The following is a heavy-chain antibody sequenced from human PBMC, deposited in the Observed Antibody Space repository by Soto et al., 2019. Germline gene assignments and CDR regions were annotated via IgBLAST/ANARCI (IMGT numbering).Heavy chain of an antibody. CDR1: GGSISSGGYY. Sequence: SETLSLTCTVSGGSISSGGYYWSWIRQHPGKGLEWIGYIYYSGSTYYNPSLKSRVTISVDTSKNQFSLKLSSVTAADTAVYYCARDRFSGYDLTRDYYGMDVWGQGTTVTVSS. CDR3: ARDRFSGYDLTRDYYGMDV. J-gene: IGHJ6*02. D-gene: IGHD5-12*01. CDR2: IYYSGST. V-gene: IGHV4-31*03.